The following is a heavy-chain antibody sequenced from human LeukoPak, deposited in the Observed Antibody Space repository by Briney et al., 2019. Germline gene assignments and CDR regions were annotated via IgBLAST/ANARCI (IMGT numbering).Heavy chain of an antibody. CDR1: GFTFSSYS. Sequence: GGSLRLSCAASGFTFSSYSMNWVRQAPGKGLEWVSVISGSGATTYYADSVKGRFTISRDNSQNTLYLQMNSLRAEDTAVYYCADAKGPLGYWGQGALVTVSA. J-gene: IGHJ4*02. V-gene: IGHV3-23*01. CDR2: ISGSGATT. CDR3: ADAKGPLGY.